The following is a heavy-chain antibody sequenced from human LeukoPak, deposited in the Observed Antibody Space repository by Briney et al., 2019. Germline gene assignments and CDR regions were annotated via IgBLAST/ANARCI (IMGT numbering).Heavy chain of an antibody. CDR3: ARSPHILTGKNFDY. J-gene: IGHJ4*02. Sequence: SETLSLTCTVSGGSISSGSYYWSWIRQPAGKGLEWIGRIYTSGSTNYNPSLKSRVTISVDTSKNQFSLKLSSVTAADTAVYYCARSPHILTGKNFDYWGQGTLLTVSS. CDR2: IYTSGST. CDR1: GGSISSGSYY. V-gene: IGHV4-61*02. D-gene: IGHD3-9*01.